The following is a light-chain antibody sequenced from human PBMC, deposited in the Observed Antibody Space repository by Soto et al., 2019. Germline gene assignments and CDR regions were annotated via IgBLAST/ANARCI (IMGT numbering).Light chain of an antibody. CDR2: SVS. V-gene: IGKV2-40*01. J-gene: IGKJ2*01. CDR1: QSLLGSEDGNTF. Sequence: DIVMTQTPLSLPVTPGEPASISCRSSQSLLGSEDGNTFLDWYLQKPGQSPHVLIYSVSYRASGVPDRFSGSGSGTDFTLKISRVEAEDVGVYYCMQRIEFPFTFGQGTKLEIK. CDR3: MQRIEFPFT.